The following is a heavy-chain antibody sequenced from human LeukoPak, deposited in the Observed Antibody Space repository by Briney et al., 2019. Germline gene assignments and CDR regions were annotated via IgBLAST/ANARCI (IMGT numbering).Heavy chain of an antibody. D-gene: IGHD6-19*01. Sequence: NPSETLSLTCTVSGGSISSYYWSWIRQPPGKGLEWIGYIYYSGSTNYNPSFKSRVTISVDTSKNQFSLKLSSVTAADTAVYYCARVSRVAVAGTGAFDIWGQGTMVTVSS. V-gene: IGHV4-59*01. CDR1: GGSISSYY. J-gene: IGHJ3*02. CDR2: IYYSGST. CDR3: ARVSRVAVAGTGAFDI.